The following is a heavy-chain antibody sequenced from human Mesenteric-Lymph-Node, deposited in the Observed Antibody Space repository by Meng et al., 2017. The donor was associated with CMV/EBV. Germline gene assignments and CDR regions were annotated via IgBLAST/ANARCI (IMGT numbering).Heavy chain of an antibody. V-gene: IGHV4-61*01. Sequence: SETLSLTCTVSGGSVRSNSKYWSWIRQPPGKGLEWIGYIYYSGSTNYNPSLKSRVTISVDTSKNQFSLKLSSVTAADTAVYYCARVAYDSWYFDLWGRGTLVTVSS. CDR1: GGSVRSNSKY. CDR2: IYYSGST. CDR3: ARVAYDSWYFDL. J-gene: IGHJ2*01. D-gene: IGHD5-12*01.